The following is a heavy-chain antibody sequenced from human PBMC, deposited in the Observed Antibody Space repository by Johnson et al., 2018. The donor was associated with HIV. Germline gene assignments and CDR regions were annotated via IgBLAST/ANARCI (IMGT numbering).Heavy chain of an antibody. CDR3: AKGDDYYDSSGYYRQGAFDI. CDR2: IGSAGDT. J-gene: IGHJ3*02. V-gene: IGHV3-13*01. CDR1: GFTFSDYY. Sequence: VQLVESGGGLVKPGGSLRLSCAASGFTFSDYYMSWIRQAPVKSLEWVSAIGSAGDTYYSGSVKGRFTISRDSAKNSLYLQMNSLRVEDTAVYYCAKGDDYYDSSGYYRQGAFDIWGQGTMVTVSS. D-gene: IGHD3-22*01.